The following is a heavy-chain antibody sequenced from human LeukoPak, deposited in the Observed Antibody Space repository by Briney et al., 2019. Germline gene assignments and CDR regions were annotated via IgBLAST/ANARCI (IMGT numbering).Heavy chain of an antibody. D-gene: IGHD3-22*01. J-gene: IGHJ4*02. V-gene: IGHV3-23*01. CDR3: TTVPDYYDSSGNFDY. Sequence: GGSLRLSCAASGFTLSSYSMNWVRQAPGKGLEWVAAISGSGGNTFYADSVKGRFTISRENSENTLYLQMNSLRAEDTAIYYCTTVPDYYDSSGNFDYWGQGTLVTVSS. CDR2: ISGSGGNT. CDR1: GFTLSSYS.